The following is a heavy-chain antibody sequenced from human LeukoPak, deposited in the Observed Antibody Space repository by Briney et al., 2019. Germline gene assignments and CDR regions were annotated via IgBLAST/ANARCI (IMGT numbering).Heavy chain of an antibody. Sequence: ASVKVSCTASGYTFTGYYMHWVRQAPGQGLEWMGWINPNSGGTNYAQKFQGRVTMTRATSISTAYMELSRLRSDDTAVYYCARDVFGSDFWSGYYPGYFDYWGQGTLVTVSS. CDR1: GYTFTGYY. J-gene: IGHJ4*02. D-gene: IGHD3-3*01. CDR2: INPNSGGT. V-gene: IGHV1-2*02. CDR3: ARDVFGSDFWSGYYPGYFDY.